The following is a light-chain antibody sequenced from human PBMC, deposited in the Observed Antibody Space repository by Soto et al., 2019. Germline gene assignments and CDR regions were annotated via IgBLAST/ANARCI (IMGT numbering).Light chain of an antibody. CDR2: GAS. CDR1: QSISDT. CDR3: QKYNNRPWT. Sequence: EIVMTKSPATLSVSPGGRATLYCRASQSISDTLAWYQQKPGQAHRLLIYGASTMAPGFPARFIGSGSGTDFPLTSSSLQSEDFAVYYCQKYNNRPWTSGQGTKVEFK. J-gene: IGKJ1*01. V-gene: IGKV3-15*01.